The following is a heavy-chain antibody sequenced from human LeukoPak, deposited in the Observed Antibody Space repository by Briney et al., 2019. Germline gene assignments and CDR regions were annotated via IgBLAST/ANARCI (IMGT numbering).Heavy chain of an antibody. CDR1: GFTFSDYY. CDR3: ARGSYDSSGSFDF. D-gene: IGHD3-22*01. J-gene: IGHJ4*02. CDR2: ISSSGSTI. V-gene: IGHV3-11*04. Sequence: GGSLRLSCAASGFTFSDYYMSWIRQAPGKGLEWVSYISSSGSTIYYADSVKGRFTISRDNAKNSLFLQMNSVSAEDTAVYYCARGSYDSSGSFDFWGQGTLVTVSS.